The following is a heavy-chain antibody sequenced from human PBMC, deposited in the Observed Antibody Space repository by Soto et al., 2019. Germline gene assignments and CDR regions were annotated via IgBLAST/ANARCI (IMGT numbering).Heavy chain of an antibody. Sequence: VKVSCKASGYTFTGYYMHWVRQAPGQGLEWMGWINPNSGGTNYAQKFQGWVTMTRDTSISTAYMELSRLRSDDTAVYYCARTIIGTYCSSTRCYYYGMAVWGQGTTVTVSS. CDR2: INPNSGGT. CDR1: GYTFTGYY. D-gene: IGHD2-2*01. V-gene: IGHV1-2*04. CDR3: ARTIIGTYCSSTRCYYYGMAV. J-gene: IGHJ6*02.